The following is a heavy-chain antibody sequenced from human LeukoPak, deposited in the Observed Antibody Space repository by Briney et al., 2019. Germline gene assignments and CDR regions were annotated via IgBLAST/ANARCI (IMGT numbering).Heavy chain of an antibody. D-gene: IGHD3-3*01. CDR1: GGSISSYY. V-gene: IGHV4-59*01. Sequence: SETLSLTCTVSGGSISSYYWSWIRQPPGKGLEWIGYIYYSGSTNYNPSLKSRVTISVDTSKNQFSLKLSSVTAADTAVYYCAGETTIFGFGRAFYIWGQGTMVTVSS. J-gene: IGHJ3*02. CDR3: AGETTIFGFGRAFYI. CDR2: IYYSGST.